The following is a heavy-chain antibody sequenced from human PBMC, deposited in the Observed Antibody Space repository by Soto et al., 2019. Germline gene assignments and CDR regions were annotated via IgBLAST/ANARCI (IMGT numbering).Heavy chain of an antibody. V-gene: IGHV3-30*18. Sequence: QVQLVESGGGVVQPGRSLRLSCAASGFTFSSYYMHWVRQAPGKGLEWVAMISHDGSNKTYAASVKGRLTISRDNSRSTLYLQMDSLRSDDTAVYFCVKEVPTNPLDSWGQGTLVTVPS. CDR1: GFTFSSYY. J-gene: IGHJ4*02. D-gene: IGHD2-2*01. CDR2: ISHDGSNK. CDR3: VKEVPTNPLDS.